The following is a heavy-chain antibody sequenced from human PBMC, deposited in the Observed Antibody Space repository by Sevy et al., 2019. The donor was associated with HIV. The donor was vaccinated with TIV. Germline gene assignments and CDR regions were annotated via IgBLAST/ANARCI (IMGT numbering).Heavy chain of an antibody. Sequence: GGSLRLSCAASGFTFSSYGMHWVRQAPGKGLEWVAVISYVGSNKYYADSVKGRFTISSDNSKNSLYLQRNSLRAEDTAVYDGAKGGSSGYSGYDWGWGIDYWGQGTLVTVSS. V-gene: IGHV3-30*18. CDR3: AKGGSSGYSGYDWGWGIDY. D-gene: IGHD5-12*01. CDR1: GFTFSSYG. CDR2: ISYVGSNK. J-gene: IGHJ4*02.